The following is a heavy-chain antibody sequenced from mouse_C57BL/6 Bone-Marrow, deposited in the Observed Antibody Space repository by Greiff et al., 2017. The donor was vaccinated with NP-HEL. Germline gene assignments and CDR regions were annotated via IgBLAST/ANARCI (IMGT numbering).Heavy chain of an antibody. Sequence: VQLQQSGPGLVQPSQSLSITCTVSGFSLTSYGVHWVRQSPGKGLEWLGVIWRGGSTDYNAAFMSRLSITKDNSKSQVFFKMNSLQADDTAIYYCAKKGRGSSLYYYAMDYWGQGTSVTVSS. CDR1: GFSLTSYG. J-gene: IGHJ4*01. CDR2: IWRGGST. V-gene: IGHV2-5*01. D-gene: IGHD1-1*01. CDR3: AKKGRGSSLYYYAMDY.